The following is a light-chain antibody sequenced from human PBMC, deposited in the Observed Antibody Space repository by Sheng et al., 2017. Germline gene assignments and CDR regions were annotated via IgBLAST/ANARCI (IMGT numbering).Light chain of an antibody. CDR3: WSYSGSTTLV. CDR1: SSDVGGYNY. J-gene: IGLJ3*02. Sequence: QSALTQPASVSGSPGQSITISCTGTSSDVGGYNYVSWYQQHPGKAPKLMVYDVTNRPSGVSNRFSGSKSGNTASLTISGLQAEDEADYYCWSYSGSTTLVFGGGTNLSVL. CDR2: DVT. V-gene: IGLV2-14*03.